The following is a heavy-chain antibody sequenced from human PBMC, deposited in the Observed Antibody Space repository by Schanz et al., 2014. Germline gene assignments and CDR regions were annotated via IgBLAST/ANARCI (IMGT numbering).Heavy chain of an antibody. V-gene: IGHV3-7*01. CDR2: IKKDGSEN. D-gene: IGHD6-13*01. CDR3: VKIGYTHWSLDD. J-gene: IGHJ4*02. Sequence: EVQLVESEGGLVQPGGSLRLSCEGSGFSFSDYWMGWVRQAPGKGLEWVANIKKDGSENYYADSVKGRFIISRDNAKSSQYLQMNILRVEDTAVFYCVKIGYTHWSLDDWGQGILVTVSS. CDR1: GFSFSDYW.